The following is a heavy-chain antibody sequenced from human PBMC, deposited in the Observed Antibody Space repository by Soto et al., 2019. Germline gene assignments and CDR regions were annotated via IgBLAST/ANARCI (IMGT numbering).Heavy chain of an antibody. CDR2: IKSKTDGGTT. CDR3: TTAPSSGPYSSSWDDAFDI. D-gene: IGHD6-13*01. CDR1: GFTFSNAW. V-gene: IGHV3-15*01. Sequence: GGSLRLSCAASGFTFSNAWMSWVRQAPGKGLEWVGRIKSKTDGGTTDYAAPVKGRFTISRDDSKNTLYLQMNSLKTGDTAVYYCTTAPSSGPYSSSWDDAFDIWGQGTMVTVSS. J-gene: IGHJ3*02.